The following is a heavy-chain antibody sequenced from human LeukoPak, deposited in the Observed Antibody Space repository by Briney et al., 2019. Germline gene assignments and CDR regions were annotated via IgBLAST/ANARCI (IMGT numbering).Heavy chain of an antibody. Sequence: PSETLSLTCTVSGDSITSTGNYWSWIRQTPEKGLEWIGSMHFTGNIYYNPSLKSRVTMSGDTSKTQFSLKLTSVTAADTAVNYCGRGTGAFDKWGQGTMVTVSS. CDR2: MHFTGNI. V-gene: IGHV4-39*01. CDR1: GDSITSTGNY. J-gene: IGHJ3*02. CDR3: GRGTGAFDK.